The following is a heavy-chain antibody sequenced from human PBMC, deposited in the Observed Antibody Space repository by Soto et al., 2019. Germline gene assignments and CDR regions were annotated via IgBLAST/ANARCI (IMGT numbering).Heavy chain of an antibody. CDR2: INPSSGGT. V-gene: IGHV1-2*02. CDR3: ARDYYTYYDFWSGETKYYYYGMDV. D-gene: IGHD3-3*01. J-gene: IGHJ6*02. Sequence: VKVSCKASGYTFTGYYMHWVRQAPGQGLEWMGWINPSSGGTNYAQKFQGRVTMTRDTSISTAYMELSRLRSDDTAVYYCARDYYTYYDFWSGETKYYYYGMDVWGQGTTVTVSS. CDR1: GYTFTGYY.